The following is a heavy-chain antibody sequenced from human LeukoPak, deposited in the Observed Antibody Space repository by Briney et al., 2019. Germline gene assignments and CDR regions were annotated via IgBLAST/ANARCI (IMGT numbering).Heavy chain of an antibody. D-gene: IGHD3-10*01. CDR3: ATMVQGVHTYFGS. Sequence: PSETLSLTCTVSGGSISSSSYYWSWIRQPPGKGLEWIGYIYYRGSTNYNPSLKSRVTISPDTSNNQISLKLSSVTAADTAVYYCATMVQGVHTYFGSWGQGNLVAVSS. CDR1: GGSISSSSYY. CDR2: IYYRGST. V-gene: IGHV4-61*01. J-gene: IGHJ4*02.